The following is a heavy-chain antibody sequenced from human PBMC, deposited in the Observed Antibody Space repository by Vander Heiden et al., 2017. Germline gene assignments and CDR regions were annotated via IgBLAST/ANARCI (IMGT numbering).Heavy chain of an antibody. CDR3: AKDLLETYYYDSSGYYPTDY. V-gene: IGHV3-23*01. D-gene: IGHD3-22*01. J-gene: IGHJ4*02. CDR1: GFTFSSSA. CDR2: ISGSGGST. Sequence: EVQLLESGGGLVQPGGSLRLSCAASGFTFSSSAMSWVRQAPGKGLEWVSAISGSGGSTYYADSVKGRFTISRDNSKNTLYLQMNSLRAEDTAVYYCAKDLLETYYYDSSGYYPTDYWGQGTLVTVSS.